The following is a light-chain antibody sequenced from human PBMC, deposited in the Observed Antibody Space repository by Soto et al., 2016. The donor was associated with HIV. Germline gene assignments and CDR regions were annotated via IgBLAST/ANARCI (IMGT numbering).Light chain of an antibody. CDR3: QIWDSSSDHYV. CDR1: NIGSKS. Sequence: SYELTQPPSVSAAPGKTATITCGGNNIGSKSVHWYQQKPGQAPVLVVHDDSDRPSGIPERYSGSKSGNTATLTINRAEAGDEADYYCQIWDSSSDHYVFGTGTKVTVL. V-gene: IGLV3-21*03. CDR2: DDS. J-gene: IGLJ1*01.